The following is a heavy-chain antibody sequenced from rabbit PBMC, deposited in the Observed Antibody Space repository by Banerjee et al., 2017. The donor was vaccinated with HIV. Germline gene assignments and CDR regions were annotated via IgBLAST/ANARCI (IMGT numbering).Heavy chain of an antibody. J-gene: IGHJ6*01. CDR2: IDTGSSGFT. CDR1: GVSFSFNSY. Sequence: QSLEESGGDLVKPGASLTITCTASGVSFSFNSYMCWVRQAPGKGLEWFACIDTGSSGFTYFASWAKGRFTISKTSSTTVTLQMTSLTAADTATYFCARDSGSSFSSYGMALWGPGTLVTVS. D-gene: IGHD8-1*01. V-gene: IGHV1S40*01. CDR3: ARDSGSSFSSYGMAL.